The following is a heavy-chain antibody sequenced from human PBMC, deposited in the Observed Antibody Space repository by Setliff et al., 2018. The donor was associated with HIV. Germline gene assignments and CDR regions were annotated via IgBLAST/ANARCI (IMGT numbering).Heavy chain of an antibody. Sequence: SETLSLTCTVSGGSISSYYWSWIRQPPGKGLEWIGYVYDSGSTNYNPSLRTRVTISVDTSKNQFSLKLNSVTAADTAVYYCARVSSTYWYSIFRNYYYHMDVWGKGTTVTVS. J-gene: IGHJ6*03. V-gene: IGHV4-59*12. CDR2: VYDSGST. D-gene: IGHD2-8*02. CDR1: GGSISSYY. CDR3: ARVSSTYWYSIFRNYYYHMDV.